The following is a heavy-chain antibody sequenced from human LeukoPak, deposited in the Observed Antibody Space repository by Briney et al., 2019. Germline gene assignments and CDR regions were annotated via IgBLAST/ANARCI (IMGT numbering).Heavy chain of an antibody. CDR2: INPTGGST. J-gene: IGHJ4*02. CDR1: GYTFPSYF. D-gene: IGHD6-6*01. Sequence: ASVKVSCKTSGYTFPSYFMHWVRQAPGQGLEWMGIINPTGGSTTYAQKFQGRVTMTRDTSTSTVYMELSSLRSDDTAVYYCARTAARRFDYWGQGTLVTVSS. V-gene: IGHV1-46*01. CDR3: ARTAARRFDY.